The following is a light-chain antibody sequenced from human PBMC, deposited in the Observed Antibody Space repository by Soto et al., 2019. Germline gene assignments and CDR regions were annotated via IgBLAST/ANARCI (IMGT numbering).Light chain of an antibody. CDR3: QQYNNWPPIT. CDR2: DAS. CDR1: QSVSSY. Sequence: EIVLTQSPATLSLSPGERATLSCRASQSVSSYLAWYQQKPGQAPRLLIYDASNRATGIPDRFSGSGSGTDFTLTISSLQSEDFAVYYRQQYNNWPPITFGQGTRLEIK. J-gene: IGKJ5*01. V-gene: IGKV3-11*01.